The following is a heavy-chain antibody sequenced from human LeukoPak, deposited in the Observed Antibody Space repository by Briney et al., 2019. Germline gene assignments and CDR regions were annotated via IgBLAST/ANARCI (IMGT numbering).Heavy chain of an antibody. V-gene: IGHV3-23*01. CDR1: GFIFRNYA. Sequence: GGSLRLSCTASGFIFRNYAMSWVRQAPGKGLEWVSAITGSGDTTYYADSVKGRFTISRDNSKNTLYVEMNTLRAEDTAVYYCAKWGDYDILTGYYVSDFWGQGTLVTVSS. CDR2: ITGSGDTT. J-gene: IGHJ4*02. D-gene: IGHD3-9*01. CDR3: AKWGDYDILTGYYVSDF.